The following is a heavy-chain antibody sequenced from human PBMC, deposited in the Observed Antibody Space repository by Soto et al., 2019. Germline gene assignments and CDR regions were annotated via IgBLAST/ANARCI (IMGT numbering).Heavy chain of an antibody. Sequence: QVQLVQSGAEVKKPGSSVKVSCKASGDTFSFYTLNWVRQAPGQGFEWVGRVNPILAMSSSAHKFQGRVSILADKSTGTAYLELRSLRSDDTAVYYCATSYGSGSSPFDYWVQGTLVTVSS. CDR1: GDTFSFYT. D-gene: IGHD3-10*01. CDR3: ATSYGSGSSPFDY. J-gene: IGHJ4*02. V-gene: IGHV1-69*02. CDR2: VNPILAMS.